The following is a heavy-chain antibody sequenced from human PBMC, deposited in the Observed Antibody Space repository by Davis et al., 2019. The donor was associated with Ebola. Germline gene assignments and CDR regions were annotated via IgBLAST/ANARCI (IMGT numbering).Heavy chain of an antibody. J-gene: IGHJ4*02. CDR3: ARSPRYSYGNYFDY. V-gene: IGHV3-30*14. Sequence: GGALRLSCAASGFTFSSYAMHWVRQAPGKGLEWVAVISYDGSNKYYADPVKGRFTISRHNSKNTLYLQMNSLRAEDTAVYYCARSPRYSYGNYFDYWGQGTLVTVSS. CDR1: GFTFSSYA. D-gene: IGHD5-18*01. CDR2: ISYDGSNK.